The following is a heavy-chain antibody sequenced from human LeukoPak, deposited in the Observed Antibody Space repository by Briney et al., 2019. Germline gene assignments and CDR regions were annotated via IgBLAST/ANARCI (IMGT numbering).Heavy chain of an antibody. V-gene: IGHV4-39*01. D-gene: IGHD6-25*01. CDR1: GGPISSSNYC. Sequence: SETLSLTCTVSGGPISSSNYCWGWIRQPPGKGLEWIGSISYSGTTYYNPSLKSRVTISADTSNSQFSLRLTSVTAADTAVYFCARHPSSAWHADYWGHGTLVTVSS. CDR3: ARHPSSAWHADY. CDR2: ISYSGTT. J-gene: IGHJ4*01.